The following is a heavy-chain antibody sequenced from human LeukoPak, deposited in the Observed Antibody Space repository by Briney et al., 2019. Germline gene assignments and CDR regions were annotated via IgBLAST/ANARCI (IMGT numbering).Heavy chain of an antibody. CDR1: GFTFSSYA. D-gene: IGHD3-9*01. CDR2: INSNGGST. Sequence: PGGSLRLSCSASGFTFSSYAMHWVRQAPGKGLEYVSAINSNGGSTYYADSVKGRFTISRDNSKNTLYLQMSSLRAEDTAVYYCVKGMEDYDILTGVLDVWGQGTTVTVSS. J-gene: IGHJ6*02. CDR3: VKGMEDYDILTGVLDV. V-gene: IGHV3-64D*06.